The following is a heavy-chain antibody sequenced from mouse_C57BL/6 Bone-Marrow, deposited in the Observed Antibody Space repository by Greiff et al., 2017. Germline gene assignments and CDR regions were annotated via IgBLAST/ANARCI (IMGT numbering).Heavy chain of an antibody. J-gene: IGHJ2*01. CDR3: TANWDDY. CDR2: IDPENGDT. D-gene: IGHD4-1*01. V-gene: IGHV14-4*01. CDR1: GFNIKDDY. Sequence: EVKLLESGAELVRPGASVKLSCTASGFNIKDDYMHWVKQRPEQGLEWIGWIDPENGDTEYASKFQGKATITADTSSNTAYLQLSSLTSEDTAVYYCTANWDDYWGQGTTLTVSS.